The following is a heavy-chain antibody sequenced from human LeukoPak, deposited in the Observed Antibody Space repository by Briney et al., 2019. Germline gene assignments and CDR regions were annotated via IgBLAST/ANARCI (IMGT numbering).Heavy chain of an antibody. V-gene: IGHV4-34*01. D-gene: IGHD6-19*01. Sequence: SETLSLTCAVYGGSFSGYYWSWIRQPPGMGLEWIGEINHSGSTNYNPSLKSRVTISVDTSKNQFSLKLSSVTAADTAMYYCARGRSVAGPTGRAFDIWGQGTMVTVSS. CDR2: INHSGST. J-gene: IGHJ3*02. CDR1: GGSFSGYY. CDR3: ARGRSVAGPTGRAFDI.